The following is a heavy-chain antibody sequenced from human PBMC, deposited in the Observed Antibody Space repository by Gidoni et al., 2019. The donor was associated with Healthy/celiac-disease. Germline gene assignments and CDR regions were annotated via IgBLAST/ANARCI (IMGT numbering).Heavy chain of an antibody. Sequence: QVQLFQSGAEVKKPGASVKVSCKASGYTFTSYYMHWVRQAPGQGVEWMGISNPSGGRTSYAQKFQGRVTMTRDTSTSTVYMELSSLRSEDTAVYYCARGAPTRLAPWDVWGKGTTVTVSS. V-gene: IGHV1-46*01. CDR1: GYTFTSYY. D-gene: IGHD3-9*01. CDR2: SNPSGGRT. J-gene: IGHJ6*04. CDR3: ARGAPTRLAPWDV.